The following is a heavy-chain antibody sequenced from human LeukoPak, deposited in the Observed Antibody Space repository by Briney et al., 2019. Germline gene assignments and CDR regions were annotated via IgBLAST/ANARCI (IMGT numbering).Heavy chain of an antibody. J-gene: IGHJ3*02. CDR3: ARGPRWVGAAWAHSFDI. V-gene: IGHV3-7*01. CDR2: IKQDGSDK. CDR1: GFSFSSYW. Sequence: GGSLRLSCLDSGFSFSSYWMSWVRQAPGKGLEWVANIKQDGSDKQYVDSVKGRFAISRDNGKNSLYLQMNSLRAEDTAVYFCARGPRWVGAAWAHSFDIWGQGTMVTVPS. D-gene: IGHD2-15*01.